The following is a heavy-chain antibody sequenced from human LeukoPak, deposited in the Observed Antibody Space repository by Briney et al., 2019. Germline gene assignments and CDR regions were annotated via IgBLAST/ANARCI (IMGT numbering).Heavy chain of an antibody. CDR1: GGSFSGYY. J-gene: IGHJ6*03. Sequence: SETLSLTCAVYGGSFSGYYWSWIRQPPGKGLEWIGEMNHSGSTNYNPSLKSRVTISVDTSKNQFSLKLSSVTAADTAVYYCASGVRYYYYMDVWGKGTTVTVSS. CDR3: ASGVRYYYYMDV. CDR2: MNHSGST. V-gene: IGHV4-34*01.